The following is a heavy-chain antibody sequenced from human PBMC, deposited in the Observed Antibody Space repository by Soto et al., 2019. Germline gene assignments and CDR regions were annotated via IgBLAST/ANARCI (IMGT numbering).Heavy chain of an antibody. V-gene: IGHV4-39*01. J-gene: IGHJ5*02. CDR2: IYYSGST. CDR3: ASHPIGGATEAADNWFDP. CDR1: GGSISSSSYY. D-gene: IGHD1-26*01. Sequence: SETLSLTCTVSGGSISSSSYYWGWIRQPPGKGLEWIGSIYYSGSTYYNPSLKSRVTISVDTSKNQFSLKLSSVTAADTAVYSCASHPIGGATEAADNWFDPWGQGTLVTVSS.